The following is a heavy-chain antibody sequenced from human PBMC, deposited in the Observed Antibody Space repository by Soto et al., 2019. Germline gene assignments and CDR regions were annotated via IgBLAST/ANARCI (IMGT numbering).Heavy chain of an antibody. D-gene: IGHD3-16*01. CDR3: ARLDDFIWGSYALDH. V-gene: IGHV1-3*01. CDR2: INPGDGNR. CDR1: GYNFQNYA. J-gene: IGHJ1*01. Sequence: ASVKVSCKASGYNFQNYALHWLRQAPGRSLEWMGWINPGDGNRKYSQKFEARVTLTRDTSAKTAYMDLSSLRSEDSAVYYCARLDDFIWGSYALDHWGQGTLVTVSS.